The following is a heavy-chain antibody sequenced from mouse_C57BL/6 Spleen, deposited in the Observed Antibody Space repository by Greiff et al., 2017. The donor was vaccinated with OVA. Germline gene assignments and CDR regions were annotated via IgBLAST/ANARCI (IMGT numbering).Heavy chain of an antibody. V-gene: IGHV5-6*02. Sequence: EVKLVESGGDLVKPGGSLKLSCAASGFTFSSYGMSWVRQTPDKRLEWVATISSGGSYTYYPDSVKGRFTISRDNAKNTLYLQMSSLKSEDTAMYYCARQGYDYDGLWFAYWGQGTLVTVSA. D-gene: IGHD2-4*01. CDR2: ISSGGSYT. J-gene: IGHJ3*01. CDR1: GFTFSSYG. CDR3: ARQGYDYDGLWFAY.